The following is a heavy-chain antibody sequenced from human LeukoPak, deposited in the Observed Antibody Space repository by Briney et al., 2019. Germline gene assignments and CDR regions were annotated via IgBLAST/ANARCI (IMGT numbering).Heavy chain of an antibody. CDR2: IYPGDSDT. V-gene: IGHV5-51*01. CDR3: AALSAVYDYVWGSYWDY. Sequence: GESLKISCKGSGYSFTSYWIGWVRQMPGKGLEWLGIIYPGDSDTRYSPSFQGQVTISADKSISTAYLQWNSLKASDTAMYYCAALSAVYDYVWGSYWDYWGQGTLVTVSS. D-gene: IGHD3-16*01. J-gene: IGHJ4*02. CDR1: GYSFTSYW.